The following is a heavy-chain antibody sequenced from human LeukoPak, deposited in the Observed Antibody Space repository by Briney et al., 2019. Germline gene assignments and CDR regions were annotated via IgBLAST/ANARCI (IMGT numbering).Heavy chain of an antibody. V-gene: IGHV1-2*02. Sequence: ASVKVSCKASGGTLSSYTITWVRQAPGQGLEWMGWINPNSGGTNYAQKFQVRGTMTRDTSISTAYMELSRLRSDDTAVYYCARSAESSSWVEFDYWGQGTLVTVSS. J-gene: IGHJ4*02. CDR2: INPNSGGT. CDR3: ARSAESSSWVEFDY. D-gene: IGHD6-13*01. CDR1: GGTLSSYT.